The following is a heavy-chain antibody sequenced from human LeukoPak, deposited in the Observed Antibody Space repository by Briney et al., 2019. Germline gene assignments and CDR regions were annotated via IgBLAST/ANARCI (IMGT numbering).Heavy chain of an antibody. CDR1: GGSISSSSYY. Sequence: SETLSLTCTVSGGSISSSSYYWGWIRQPPGKGLEWLGSIYYSGSTYYNPYLKSRVTISVDTSKNQFSLKLSSVTAADTAVYYCASAQTYYYGSGGVFDPWGQGTLVTVSS. CDR2: IYYSGST. J-gene: IGHJ5*02. V-gene: IGHV4-39*01. D-gene: IGHD3-10*01. CDR3: ASAQTYYYGSGGVFDP.